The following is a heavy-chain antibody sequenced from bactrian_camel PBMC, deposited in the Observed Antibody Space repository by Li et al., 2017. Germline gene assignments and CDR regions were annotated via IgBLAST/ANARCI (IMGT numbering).Heavy chain of an antibody. D-gene: IGHD6*01. CDR3: AAASSVYGGTRCVEAEFGY. J-gene: IGHJ6*01. Sequence: VQTGGSLRLTCEPSEFTSCMGWFRQAPGEEREGVAYIRTIDGGTFYADSAQGRFTISRDSAENTLYLQMNRLKSEDTVIYYCAAASSVYGGTRCVEAEFGYWGQGTQVTVS. CDR1: EFTSC. CDR2: IRTIDGGT. V-gene: IGHV3S61*01.